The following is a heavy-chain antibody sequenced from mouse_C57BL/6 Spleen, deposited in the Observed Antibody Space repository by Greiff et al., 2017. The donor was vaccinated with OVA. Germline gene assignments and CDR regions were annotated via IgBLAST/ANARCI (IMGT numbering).Heavy chain of an antibody. CDR1: GYTFTDYY. V-gene: IGHV1-77*01. D-gene: IGHD2-4*01. Sequence: QVQLQQSGAELVKPGASVKISCKASGYTFTDYYINWVKQRPGQGLEWIGKIGPGSGSTYYNEKFKGKATLTADKSSSTAYMQLSSLTSEDSAVYFGAREGYYDYDYAMDYWGQGTSVTVSS. CDR2: IGPGSGST. J-gene: IGHJ4*01. CDR3: AREGYYDYDYAMDY.